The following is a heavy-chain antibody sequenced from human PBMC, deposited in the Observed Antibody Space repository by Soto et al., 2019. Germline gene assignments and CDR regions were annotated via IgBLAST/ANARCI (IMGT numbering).Heavy chain of an antibody. Sequence: SETLSLTCAVSGYSISSGYYWGWIRQPPGKGLEWIGSIYHSGSTYYNPSLKSRVTISVDTSKNQFSLKLSSVTAADTAVYYCARASYYGSGSYERIDYWGQGTLVTVSS. V-gene: IGHV4-38-2*01. CDR3: ARASYYGSGSYERIDY. J-gene: IGHJ4*02. CDR1: GYSISSGYY. D-gene: IGHD3-10*01. CDR2: IYHSGST.